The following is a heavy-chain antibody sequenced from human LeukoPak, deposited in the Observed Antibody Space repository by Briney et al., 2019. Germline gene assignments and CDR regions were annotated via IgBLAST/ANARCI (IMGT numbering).Heavy chain of an antibody. CDR2: FYYTGST. CDR3: ARRSGTYHAFDI. CDR1: GGSISSNGYY. J-gene: IGHJ3*02. Sequence: SETLSLTCTVSGGSISSNGYYWGWIRQPPGKGLEWIGSFYYTGSTFYSPSLKSRVTISVDTSKNQFPLKLSSVTAADTAVYYCARRSGTYHAFDIWGQGTMVTVSS. V-gene: IGHV4-39*01. D-gene: IGHD1-26*01.